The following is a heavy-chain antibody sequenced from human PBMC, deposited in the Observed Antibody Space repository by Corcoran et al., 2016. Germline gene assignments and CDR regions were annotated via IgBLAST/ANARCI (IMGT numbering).Heavy chain of an antibody. J-gene: IGHJ4*02. CDR2: INPNSGGT. V-gene: IGHV1-2*04. CDR3: ARGPDLTYYDFWSGYYTFDY. D-gene: IGHD3-3*01. Sequence: QVQLVQSGAEVKKPGASVKVSCKASGYTFTGYYMHWVRQAPGQGLEWMGWINPNSGGTNYAQKFQGWVTMTRDTSISTAYMELSRLRSDDTAVYYWARGPDLTYYDFWSGYYTFDYWGQGTLVTVSS. CDR1: GYTFTGYY.